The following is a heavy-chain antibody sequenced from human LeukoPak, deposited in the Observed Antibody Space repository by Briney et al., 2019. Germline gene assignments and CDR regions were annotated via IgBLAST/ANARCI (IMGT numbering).Heavy chain of an antibody. Sequence: ASVKVSCKASGYTFTSYYMHWVRQAPGQGLEWMGIINPSGGSTKYAQKFQGRVTMTRDMSTSTAYMELRSLRSDDTAVYYCARVHDSSGYYYLGFDYWGQGTLVTVSS. CDR1: GYTFTSYY. J-gene: IGHJ4*02. CDR2: INPSGGST. V-gene: IGHV1-46*01. D-gene: IGHD3-22*01. CDR3: ARVHDSSGYYYLGFDY.